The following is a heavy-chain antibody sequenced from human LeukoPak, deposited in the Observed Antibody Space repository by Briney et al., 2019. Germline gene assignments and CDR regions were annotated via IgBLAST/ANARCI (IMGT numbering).Heavy chain of an antibody. J-gene: IGHJ6*02. CDR2: ISYDGSNK. CDR1: GFTFSSYA. V-gene: IGHV3-30-3*01. Sequence: GGSLRLSCAASGFTFSSYAMHWVRQPPGKGLEWVAVISYDGSNKYYADSVKGRFTISRDNSKNTLYLQMNSLRAEDTAVYYCARDNWNYGYYYGMDVWGQGTTVTVSS. D-gene: IGHD1-7*01. CDR3: ARDNWNYGYYYGMDV.